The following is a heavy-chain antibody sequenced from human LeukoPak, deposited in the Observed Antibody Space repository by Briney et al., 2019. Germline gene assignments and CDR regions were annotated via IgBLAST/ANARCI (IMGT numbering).Heavy chain of an antibody. V-gene: IGHV3-74*01. CDR1: GFTFSSYW. Sequence: GGSLRLSCAASGFTFSSYWMHWVRQAPGKGLVWFSRINSDGTRTSYADSVKGRFTISRDNAKNTLYLQMNSLRAEDTAVYYCARDPYGSTSSWGQGTLVTVSS. J-gene: IGHJ5*02. CDR3: ARDPYGSTSS. D-gene: IGHD2-2*01. CDR2: INSDGTRT.